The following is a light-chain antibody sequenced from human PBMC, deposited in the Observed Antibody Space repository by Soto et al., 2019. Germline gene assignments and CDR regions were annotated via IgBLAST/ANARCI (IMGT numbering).Light chain of an antibody. CDR2: EVS. CDR3: NSYTRKSTGV. CDR1: SSDVGGYNY. Sequence: QFALTQPASVSVSPGQSITISCTGTSSDVGGYNYFSWYQQHPGKAPKLIIYEVSNRPSGVSNRFSGSKSGNTASLTISGLHAEDEADYYCNSYTRKSTGVFGTGTKLTVL. V-gene: IGLV2-14*01. J-gene: IGLJ1*01.